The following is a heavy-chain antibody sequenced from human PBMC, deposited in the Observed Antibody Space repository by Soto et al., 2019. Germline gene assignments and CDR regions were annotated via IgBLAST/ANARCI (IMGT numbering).Heavy chain of an antibody. J-gene: IGHJ5*02. CDR2: INSDGSST. CDR1: GFSFSDSW. CDR3: ARGNQWFDP. V-gene: IGHV3-74*01. Sequence: EVQVVESGGGLVQPGESLRLSCAASGFSFSDSWMHWVRQAPGKGLMWVSRINSDGSSTNYADSVKGRFTISRDNSRNTLYLQMSSLRAEDTAVYYCARGNQWFDPWGQGTLVTVS.